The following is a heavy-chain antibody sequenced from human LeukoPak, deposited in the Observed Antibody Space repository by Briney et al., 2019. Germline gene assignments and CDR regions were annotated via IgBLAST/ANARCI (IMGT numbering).Heavy chain of an antibody. CDR2: TYYTGRT. V-gene: IGHV4-30-4*08. CDR1: NDSIIFGDYY. Sequence: SQTLSLTCTVSNDSIIFGDYYWSWIRQSPGKGLEWIGYTYYTGRTYYNPALKSRVTISVDASRNYFSLKLTSMTAADTAIYYCARAFGVAVNGGWFDPWGQGTLVIVSS. CDR3: ARAFGVAVNGGWFDP. J-gene: IGHJ5*02. D-gene: IGHD3-3*01.